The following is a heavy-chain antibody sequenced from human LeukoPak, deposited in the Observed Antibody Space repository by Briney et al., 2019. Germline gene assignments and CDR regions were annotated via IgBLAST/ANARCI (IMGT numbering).Heavy chain of an antibody. CDR2: ISYDGSNK. D-gene: IGHD4-17*01. CDR3: ARPFDYGDYGPFDY. J-gene: IGHJ4*02. CDR1: GFTFSSYA. V-gene: IGHV3-30-3*01. Sequence: PGRSLRLSCAASGFTFSSYAMHWVRQAPGKGLEWVAVISYDGSNKYYADSVKGRFTISRDNSKNTLYLQMNSLRAEDTAVYYCARPFDYGDYGPFDYWGQGTLVPVSS.